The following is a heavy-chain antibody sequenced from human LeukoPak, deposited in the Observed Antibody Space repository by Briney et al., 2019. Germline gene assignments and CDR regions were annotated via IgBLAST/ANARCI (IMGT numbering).Heavy chain of an antibody. CDR2: IYSVGST. D-gene: IGHD1-26*01. CDR3: ARLGIVGAAVDY. CDR1: GFXFSSNY. Sequence: GGSLRLSCAASGFXFSSNYISWVRQAPGKGLEWVSVIYSVGSTYYPYSVKGRFTISSDNSKNTLYLQMNSLRAEDTAVYYCARLGIVGAAVDYWGQGTLVTVSS. V-gene: IGHV3-66*01. J-gene: IGHJ4*02.